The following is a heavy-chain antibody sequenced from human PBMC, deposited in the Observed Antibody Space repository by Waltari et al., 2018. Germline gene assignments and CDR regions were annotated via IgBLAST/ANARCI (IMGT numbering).Heavy chain of an antibody. CDR1: GGSISSGDYY. D-gene: IGHD2-2*02. CDR2: IYYSGST. CDR3: ARGPHCISTTICYKVGHSMGV. V-gene: IGHV4-30-4*08. J-gene: IGHJ6*03. Sequence: QVQLQESGPGLVKPSQTLSLTCTVSGGSISSGDYYWSWIRQPPGKGLEWIGYIYYSGSTYYNPSLKSRVTISVDTSKNQFSLKLSSVTAADTAVYYCARGPHCISTTICYKVGHSMGVWGKGTTVTISS.